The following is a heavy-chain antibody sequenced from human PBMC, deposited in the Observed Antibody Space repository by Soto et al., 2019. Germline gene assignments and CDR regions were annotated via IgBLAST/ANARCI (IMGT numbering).Heavy chain of an antibody. J-gene: IGHJ4*02. CDR1: GYTITTYF. CDR3: ETSLQLRKGWAFDY. V-gene: IGHV1-46*01. CDR2: INPSDGTT. D-gene: IGHD1-7*01. Sequence: ASVKVSCKASGYTITTYFMQWVRQAPGQGLVWVGIINPSDGTTSYAQKFQGRVTMTRDTSTNTVYMDLSSLRSEDAAVYYCETSLQLRKGWAFDYWGQGTLVTVSS.